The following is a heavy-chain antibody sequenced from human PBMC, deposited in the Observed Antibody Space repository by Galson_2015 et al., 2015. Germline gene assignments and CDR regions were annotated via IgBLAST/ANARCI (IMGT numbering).Heavy chain of an antibody. CDR2: ISGSGGST. V-gene: IGHV3-23*01. J-gene: IGHJ5*02. CDR1: GFTFSSYA. D-gene: IGHD3-22*01. Sequence: SLRLSCAASGFTFSSYAMSWVRQAPGKGLEWVSAISGSGGSTYYADSVKGRFTISRDNSKNTLYLQMNSLRAEDTAVYYCARGGGDYYDSSGYYPTWGQGTLVTVSS. CDR3: ARGGGDYYDSSGYYPT.